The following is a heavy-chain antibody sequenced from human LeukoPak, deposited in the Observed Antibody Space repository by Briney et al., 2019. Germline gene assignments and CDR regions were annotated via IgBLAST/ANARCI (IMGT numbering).Heavy chain of an antibody. CDR1: GFSLSSFQ. CDR3: ARDGTTNRYNWFDS. V-gene: IGHV3-48*03. D-gene: IGHD2-8*01. CDR2: ISDSGTTE. Sequence: GGSLRLSCAASGFSLSSFQMNWVRQAPGKGLEWISYISDSGTTEYYADSVKGRFTISRDNAKNSLYLQMNSLTGEDTALYYCARDGTTNRYNWFDSWGQGTLVTVSS. J-gene: IGHJ5*01.